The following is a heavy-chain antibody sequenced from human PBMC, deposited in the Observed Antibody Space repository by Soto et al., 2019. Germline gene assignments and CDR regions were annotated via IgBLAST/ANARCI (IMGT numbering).Heavy chain of an antibody. D-gene: IGHD6-13*01. V-gene: IGHV1-18*01. CDR3: ARDSSSWYVSYGMDV. J-gene: IGHJ6*02. Sequence: QVQLVQSGAEVKKPGASVKVSCKASGYTFTSYGISWVRQAPGQGLEWMGWISAYNGNTNYAQKLQGRVTMTTGKSPRTAYMELRGLRSDDTAVYYCARDSSSWYVSYGMDVWGQGTTVTVSS. CDR2: ISAYNGNT. CDR1: GYTFTSYG.